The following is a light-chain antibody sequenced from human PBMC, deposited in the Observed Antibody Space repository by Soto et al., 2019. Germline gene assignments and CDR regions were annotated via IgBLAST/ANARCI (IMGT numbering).Light chain of an antibody. V-gene: IGLV1-47*01. CDR3: AAWDDSLSGQV. Sequence: QSFLTEPPSASGTPGQRVTISCSGSSSNIGSNYVFWYQQFPGTAPKLLISGNNQRPSGVPDRFSGSKSGTSASLAISGLRSEDEADYYCAAWDDSLSGQVFGTGTKVTVL. J-gene: IGLJ1*01. CDR2: GNN. CDR1: SSNIGSNY.